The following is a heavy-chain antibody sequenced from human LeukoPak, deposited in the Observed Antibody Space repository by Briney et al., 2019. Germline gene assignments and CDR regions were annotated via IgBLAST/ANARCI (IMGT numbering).Heavy chain of an antibody. J-gene: IGHJ4*02. CDR2: INPSGGST. Sequence: ASVKASCKTSGYTFTSYYIHWVRQAPGQGLEWMAIINPSGGSTRYARKFQGRVTMTRDTSTSTVYMELSSLRSEDTAVYYCARDPRASYESSDYYYPGDYWGQGTLVTVSS. CDR1: GYTFTSYY. CDR3: ARDPRASYESSDYYYPGDY. D-gene: IGHD3-22*01. V-gene: IGHV1-46*01.